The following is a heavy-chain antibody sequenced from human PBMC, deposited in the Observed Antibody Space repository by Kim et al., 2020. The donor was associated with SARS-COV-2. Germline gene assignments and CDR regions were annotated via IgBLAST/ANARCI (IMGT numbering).Heavy chain of an antibody. CDR1: GYTLSELS. CDR2: FNPADGET. CDR3: HGAGSHYDDY. V-gene: IGHV1-24*01. D-gene: IGHD3-10*01. Sequence: ASVKVSCMVSGYTLSELSIHWVRQTPGKGLEWMGGFNPADGETVYAQKFQGRVTMTEDTFADTAYMELTSLRSDDTAVYYGHGAGSHYDDYWGQGTLVTV. J-gene: IGHJ4*02.